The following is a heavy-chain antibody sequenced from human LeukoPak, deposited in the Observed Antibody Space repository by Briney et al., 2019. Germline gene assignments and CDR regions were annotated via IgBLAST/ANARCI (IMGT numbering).Heavy chain of an antibody. CDR1: GGSISSGGYY. J-gene: IGHJ6*02. Sequence: KTSETLSLTCTVSGGSISSGGYYWSWIRQHPGKGLEWIGYIYYSGSTYYNPSLKSRVTISVDTSKTQFSLKLSSVTAADTAVYYCARACSSTSCSPYYYYGMDVWGQGTTVTVSS. D-gene: IGHD2-2*01. V-gene: IGHV4-31*03. CDR2: IYYSGST. CDR3: ARACSSTSCSPYYYYGMDV.